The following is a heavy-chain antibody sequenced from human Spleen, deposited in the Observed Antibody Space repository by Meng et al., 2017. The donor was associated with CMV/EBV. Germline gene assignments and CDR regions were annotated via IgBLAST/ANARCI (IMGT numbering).Heavy chain of an antibody. J-gene: IGHJ6*02. CDR1: GYTFTGYY. D-gene: IGHD6-19*01. CDR3: ARAGDGGLIAVAGTVYYYYGMDV. CDR2: INPNSDGT. Sequence: ASVKVSCKASGYTFTGYYMHWVRQAPGQGLEWMGWINPNSDGTNYAQKFQGRVTMTRDTSISTAYMELSRLRSDDTAVYYCARAGDGGLIAVAGTVYYYYGMDVWGQGTTVTVSS. V-gene: IGHV1-2*02.